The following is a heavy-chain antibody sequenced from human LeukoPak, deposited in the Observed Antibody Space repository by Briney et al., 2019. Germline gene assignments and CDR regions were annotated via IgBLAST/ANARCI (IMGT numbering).Heavy chain of an antibody. CDR1: GFTLSSYW. Sequence: GGSLRLSCAASGFTLSSYWMSWVRQAPGKGLEWVANINRDGSEKYYVDSVKGRFTISRDSAKNSLYLQMNSLRADDTAVYYCARARGGSNSDYWGQGTLVTVSS. CDR3: ARARGGSNSDY. D-gene: IGHD1-26*01. J-gene: IGHJ4*02. CDR2: INRDGSEK. V-gene: IGHV3-7*05.